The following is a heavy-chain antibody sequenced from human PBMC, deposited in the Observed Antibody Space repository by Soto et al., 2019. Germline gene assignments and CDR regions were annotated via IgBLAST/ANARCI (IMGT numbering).Heavy chain of an antibody. J-gene: IGHJ5*02. Sequence: PSETLSLTCAVSGGSISSSNWWSWVRQPPGKGLEWIGEIYHSGSTNYNPSLKSRVTISVDKSKNQFSLKLSSVTAADTAAYYCARSYDSSGYFPFDPWGQGTLVTVS. CDR1: GGSISSSNW. V-gene: IGHV4-4*02. D-gene: IGHD3-22*01. CDR3: ARSYDSSGYFPFDP. CDR2: IYHSGST.